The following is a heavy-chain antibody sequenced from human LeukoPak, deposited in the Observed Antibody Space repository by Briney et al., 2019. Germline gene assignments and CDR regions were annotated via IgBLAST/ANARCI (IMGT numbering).Heavy chain of an antibody. CDR2: IKSVGNEK. J-gene: IGHJ4*02. D-gene: IGHD3-22*01. CDR1: GFTFSTYL. Sequence: PGGSLRLSCTASGFTFSTYLMSWVRQSPGKGLEWVANIKSVGNEKYYVDSVKGRFTISRDNAKNSLYLQMNSLRAEDTAVYYCARWNYCYDVWGQGALVTVSS. V-gene: IGHV3-7*01. CDR3: ARWNYCYDV.